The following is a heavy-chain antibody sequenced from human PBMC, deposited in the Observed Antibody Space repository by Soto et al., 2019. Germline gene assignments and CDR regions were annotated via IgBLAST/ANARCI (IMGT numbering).Heavy chain of an antibody. CDR3: ARWELTGVWYYYYGMDV. Sequence: GSLRLSCAASGFTFSSYGMHWVRQAPCKGLEWVAVIWYDGSNKYYADSVKGRFTISRDNSKNTLYLQMNSLRAEDTAVYYCARWELTGVWYYYYGMDVWGQGTTVTVSS. D-gene: IGHD7-27*01. V-gene: IGHV3-33*01. CDR1: GFTFSSYG. J-gene: IGHJ6*02. CDR2: IWYDGSNK.